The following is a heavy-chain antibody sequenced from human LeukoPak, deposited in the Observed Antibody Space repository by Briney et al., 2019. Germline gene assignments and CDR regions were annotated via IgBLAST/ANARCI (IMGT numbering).Heavy chain of an antibody. V-gene: IGHV4-59*08. D-gene: IGHD1/OR15-1a*01. CDR1: GGSISRYY. CDR2: IYYSGST. J-gene: IGHJ3*02. Sequence: SSETLSLTCTVSGGSISRYYWSWIRQPPGKGLEWIGYIYYSGSTNYNPSLKGRVTISADMSKNQFSLKLTSVTAADTAVYYCASAVTGTYGTFDIWGPGTMVTVFS. CDR3: ASAVTGTYGTFDI.